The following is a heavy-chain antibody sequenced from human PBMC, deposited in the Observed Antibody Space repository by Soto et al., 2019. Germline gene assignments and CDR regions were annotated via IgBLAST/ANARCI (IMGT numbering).Heavy chain of an antibody. V-gene: IGHV3-48*02. J-gene: IGHJ3*01. Sequence: EVQLVESGGGLVQPGGSRRVSCAASGFSFSNYAMNWVRQAPGKGLEWVSYISIGSGSIFYADSVKGRFTISRDDAKNSLYLQRNPLRDEETAVYYCVRDDRWAFDFWGQGPMVTVSP. CDR3: VRDDRWAFDF. D-gene: IGHD3-22*01. CDR2: ISIGSGSI. CDR1: GFSFSNYA.